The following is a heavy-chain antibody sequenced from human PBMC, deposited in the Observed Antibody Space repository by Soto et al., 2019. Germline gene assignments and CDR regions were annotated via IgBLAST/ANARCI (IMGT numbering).Heavy chain of an antibody. J-gene: IGHJ6*02. CDR3: AKDIVLMVYAIPRDYYYYYGMDV. CDR2: ISYDGSNK. V-gene: IGHV3-30*18. D-gene: IGHD2-8*01. CDR1: GFTFSSYG. Sequence: QVQLVESGGGVVQPGRSLRLSCAASGFTFSSYGMHWVRQAPGKGLEWVAVISYDGSNKYYADSVKGRFTISRDNSKNTXSLXMXTLRAEDTDVYYCAKDIVLMVYAIPRDYYYYYGMDVWGQGTTVTVSS.